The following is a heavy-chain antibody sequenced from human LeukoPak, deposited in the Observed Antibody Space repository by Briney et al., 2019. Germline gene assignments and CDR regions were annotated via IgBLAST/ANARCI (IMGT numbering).Heavy chain of an antibody. CDR3: ARAGDSSGYCDS. V-gene: IGHV4-34*01. J-gene: IGHJ4*02. Sequence: SEPLSLTCAVYGGSFSGYYWSWIRQPPGKGLEWIGEINHSGSTNYSPSLKSRVTISVDTSKNQFSLKLSSVTAADTAVYYCARAGDSSGYCDSWGQGTLVTVSS. CDR2: INHSGST. CDR1: GGSFSGYY. D-gene: IGHD3-22*01.